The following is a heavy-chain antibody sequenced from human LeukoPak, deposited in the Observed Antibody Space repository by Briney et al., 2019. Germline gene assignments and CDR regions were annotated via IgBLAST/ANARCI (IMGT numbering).Heavy chain of an antibody. Sequence: GESLKISCKGSGNSFTNNCIVWVRQMPGKGLDWLGIISPENSETHYSPAFQGQVTISVHRSITTAYLQWNSLKASDTAMYYCVKRRNNVYETSPWDPDYWGQGTLVTVSS. D-gene: IGHD2-2*01. CDR2: ISPENSET. CDR3: VKRRNNVYETSPWDPDY. J-gene: IGHJ4*02. V-gene: IGHV5-51*01. CDR1: GNSFTNNC.